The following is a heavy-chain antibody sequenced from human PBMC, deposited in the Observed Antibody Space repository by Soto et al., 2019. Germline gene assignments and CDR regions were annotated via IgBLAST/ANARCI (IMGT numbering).Heavy chain of an antibody. CDR3: ARFTVSNPAGTLDY. V-gene: IGHV3-33*01. CDR2: IWYDGSQE. Sequence: GGSLRLSCAASGFTFSRHGMHWVRQTPAKGLEWVAFIWYDGSQENYIDSVKGRFTISRDNSKNTLDLQMNSLSVEDTAVYYCARFTVSNPAGTLDYWGQGXQVTVSS. D-gene: IGHD3-22*01. J-gene: IGHJ4*02. CDR1: GFTFSRHG.